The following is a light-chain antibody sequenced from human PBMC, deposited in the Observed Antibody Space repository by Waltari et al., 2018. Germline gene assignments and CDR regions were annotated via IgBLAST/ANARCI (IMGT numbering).Light chain of an antibody. CDR1: SSNIGSNV. J-gene: IGLJ3*02. Sequence: QSVLTPPPSTSGTPGQRVIISCSASSSNIGSNVVNWYQQLPGKAPKLVIYRNDQRPSGVPDRFSGSKSGTSASLAISGLQGEDEADYYCAAWDDSLHGHWVFGGGTKVTVL. CDR2: RND. V-gene: IGLV1-44*01. CDR3: AAWDDSLHGHWV.